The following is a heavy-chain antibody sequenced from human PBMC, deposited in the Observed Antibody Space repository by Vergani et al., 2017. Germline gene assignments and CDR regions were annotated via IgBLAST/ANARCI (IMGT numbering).Heavy chain of an antibody. CDR3: ARDGVVVPAAIPYYYYYMDV. V-gene: IGHV3-33*01. CDR1: GFTFSSYS. Sequence: QVQLVESGGGVVQPGRSLRLSCAASGFTFSSYSMHWVRQAPGKGLEWVAVILYDGSNKYYADSVKGRFTISRDNSKNTLYLQMNSLRAEDTAVYYCARDGVVVPAAIPYYYYYMDVWGKGTTVTVSS. D-gene: IGHD2-2*01. J-gene: IGHJ6*03. CDR2: ILYDGSNK.